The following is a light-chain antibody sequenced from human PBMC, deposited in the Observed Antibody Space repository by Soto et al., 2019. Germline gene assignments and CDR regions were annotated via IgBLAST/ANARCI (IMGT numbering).Light chain of an antibody. J-gene: IGLJ1*01. Sequence: QPVLTQPPSVSGAPGRTVTISCTGSDSNIGADFNVHWYQHFPGSAPKLLIYSNNRRPSGVPDRFSGSQSGYSASLAISGLQAEDECDCYCQSYDSGLTDSYVFGTGTKVTVL. V-gene: IGLV1-40*01. CDR3: QSYDSGLTDSYV. CDR2: SNN. CDR1: DSNIGADFN.